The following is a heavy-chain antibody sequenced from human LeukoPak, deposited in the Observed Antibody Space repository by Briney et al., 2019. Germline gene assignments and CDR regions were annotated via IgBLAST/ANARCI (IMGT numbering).Heavy chain of an antibody. D-gene: IGHD2-15*01. Sequence: QAGGSLRLSCAASGFTFSSYAMSWVRQAPGKGLERVSAISNNGGYTYYADSVQGRFTISRDNSKSTLCLQMNSLRAEDTAVYYCAKQLGYCSDGSCYFPYWGQGTLVTVSS. V-gene: IGHV3-23*01. CDR2: ISNNGGYT. J-gene: IGHJ4*02. CDR3: AKQLGYCSDGSCYFPY. CDR1: GFTFSSYA.